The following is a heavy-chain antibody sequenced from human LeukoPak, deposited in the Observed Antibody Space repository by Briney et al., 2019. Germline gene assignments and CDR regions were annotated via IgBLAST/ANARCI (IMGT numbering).Heavy chain of an antibody. CDR1: GGSISSGGYY. D-gene: IGHD2-15*01. J-gene: IGHJ3*02. CDR3: ARGLYCSGGSCYWGDAFDI. V-gene: IGHV4-31*03. CDR2: IYYSGST. Sequence: PSETLSLTCTVSGGSISSGGYYWSWIRQHPGKGLEWIGYIYYSGSTYYNPSLKSRVTISVDTSKNQFSLKLSSVTAADTAVYYCARGLYCSGGSCYWGDAFDIWGQGTMVTVSS.